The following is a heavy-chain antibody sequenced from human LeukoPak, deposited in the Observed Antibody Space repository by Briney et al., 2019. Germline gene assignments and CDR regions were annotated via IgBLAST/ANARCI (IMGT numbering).Heavy chain of an antibody. CDR1: GVTVSSDY. CDR3: TTDQVSYQYY. V-gene: IGHV3-53*01. J-gene: IGHJ4*02. Sequence: GGYLRLSCAASGVTVSSDYMSWVRQAPGEGLEWVSVIYSGGSAYYTDSVKGRFTISRDNSKNTLYLQMNSLKAEDTAVYYCTTDQVSYQYYWGQGTLVTVSS. D-gene: IGHD1-26*01. CDR2: IYSGGSA.